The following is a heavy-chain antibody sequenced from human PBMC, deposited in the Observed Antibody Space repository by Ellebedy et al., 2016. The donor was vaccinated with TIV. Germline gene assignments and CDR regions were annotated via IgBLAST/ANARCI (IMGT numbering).Heavy chain of an antibody. Sequence: GESLKISCAASGFTFGDYYMSWIRQAPGKGLEWISYITNTGHTIYYADSMKCRFTVARDNANNSMYLQMSSLRAEDTATYYCGRARAPGYFAYYYYGMDVWGQGTTVTVSS. CDR2: ITNTGHTI. D-gene: IGHD3-9*01. V-gene: IGHV3-11*01. CDR3: GRARAPGYFAYYYYGMDV. CDR1: GFTFGDYY. J-gene: IGHJ6*02.